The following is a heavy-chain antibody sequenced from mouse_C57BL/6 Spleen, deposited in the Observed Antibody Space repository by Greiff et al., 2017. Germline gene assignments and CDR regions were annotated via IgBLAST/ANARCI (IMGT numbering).Heavy chain of an antibody. V-gene: IGHV5-17*01. CDR1: GFTFSDYG. Sequence: EVKLEESGGGLVKPGGSLKLSCAASGFTFSDYGMHWVRQAPEKGLEWVAYISSGSSTIYYADTVKGRFTISRDNAKNTLFLQMTSLRSEDTAMYYCARGGYSPYYAMDYWGQGTSVTVSS. D-gene: IGHD2-3*01. CDR3: ARGGYSPYYAMDY. J-gene: IGHJ4*01. CDR2: ISSGSSTI.